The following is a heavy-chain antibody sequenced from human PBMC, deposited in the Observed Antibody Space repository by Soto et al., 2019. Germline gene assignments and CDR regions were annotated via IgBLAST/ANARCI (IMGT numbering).Heavy chain of an antibody. Sequence: ASVKVSCKASGYTFTGYYMHWVRQAPGQGLEWMGWINPNSGGTNYAQKFQGWVTMTRDTSISTAYMELSRLRSDDTAVYYCARDVRPRRGAPLGLGELIPLSINTYYYYGMDVWGQGTTVTVSS. V-gene: IGHV1-2*04. CDR1: GYTFTGYY. D-gene: IGHD3-16*01. J-gene: IGHJ6*02. CDR3: ARDVRPRRGAPLGLGELIPLSINTYYYYGMDV. CDR2: INPNSGGT.